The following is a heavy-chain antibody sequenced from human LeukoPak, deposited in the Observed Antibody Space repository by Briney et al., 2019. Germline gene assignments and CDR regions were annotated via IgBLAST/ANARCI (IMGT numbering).Heavy chain of an antibody. CDR3: ARGTGYSSSWSLPGPEYFQH. CDR2: IIPIFGTA. J-gene: IGHJ1*01. V-gene: IGHV1-69*13. Sequence: GASVKVSCKASGGTFSSYAISWVRQAPGQGLEWMGGIIPIFGTANYAQKFQGRVTITADESTSTAYMELSSLRSEDTAVYYCARGTGYSSSWSLPGPEYFQHWGQGTLVTVSS. CDR1: GGTFSSYA. D-gene: IGHD6-13*01.